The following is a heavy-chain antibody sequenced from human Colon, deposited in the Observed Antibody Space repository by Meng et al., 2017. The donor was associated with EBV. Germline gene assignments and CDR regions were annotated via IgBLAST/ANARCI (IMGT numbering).Heavy chain of an antibody. CDR2: IDDSWST. CDR3: ARGKQDAWELLAY. CDR1: GVSISSNIR. J-gene: IGHJ4*02. V-gene: IGHV4-4*02. Sequence: VPQQEAGPGLVTPSGTLALSCGVSGVSISSNIRWTWVRQPPGKGLEWIGDIDDSWSTNYNPSLNSRISISLDKSKNHFSLKVNSVTAADTAVYYCARGKQDAWELLAYWGQGALVTVSS. D-gene: IGHD1-26*01.